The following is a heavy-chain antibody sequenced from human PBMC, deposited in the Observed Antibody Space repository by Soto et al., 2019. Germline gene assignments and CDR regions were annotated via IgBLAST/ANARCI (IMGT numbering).Heavy chain of an antibody. V-gene: IGHV4-31*03. CDR1: GETVRGPRFY. CDR2: IYYSGST. Sequence: SEPLSLTCRVFGETVRGPRFYLGWDRQPPGKRLEWIGYIYYSGSTYYNPSLKSRVTISVDTSKNQFSLKLSSVTAADTAVYYCARVRGSSGWRGYYYYGMDVWGQGTTVTVSS. CDR3: ARVRGSSGWRGYYYYGMDV. D-gene: IGHD6-19*01. J-gene: IGHJ6*02.